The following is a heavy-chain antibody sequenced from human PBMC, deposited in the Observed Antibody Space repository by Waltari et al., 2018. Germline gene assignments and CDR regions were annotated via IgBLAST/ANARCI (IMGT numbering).Heavy chain of an antibody. Sequence: QVQLVQSGGEVKKPGASVKVSCKASGYTFNIYVISWVRQAPGQGLEWRGWISPYSGKTNYAQNLQGRVTMTTDTSTSTAYMELRSLRSDDTDVYYCARGGGYSGYDEFDYWGQGTLVTVSS. CDR3: ARGGGYSGYDEFDY. D-gene: IGHD5-12*01. J-gene: IGHJ4*02. CDR2: ISPYSGKT. CDR1: GYTFNIYV. V-gene: IGHV1-18*04.